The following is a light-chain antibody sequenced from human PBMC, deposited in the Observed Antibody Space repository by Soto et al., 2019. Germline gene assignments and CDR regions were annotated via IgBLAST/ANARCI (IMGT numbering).Light chain of an antibody. CDR1: SHDIGGYKY. CDR2: EVS. CDR3: CAYTSTSALYV. V-gene: IGLV2-14*01. J-gene: IGLJ1*01. Sequence: QSALTQPASVSGSPGQSITISCTGTSHDIGGYKYVSWYQQHPGKAPKLMIYEVSNRPSGVSNRFSGSKSGNTASLTISGLQTEDEAEYYCCAYTSTSALYVFATGTKVTVL.